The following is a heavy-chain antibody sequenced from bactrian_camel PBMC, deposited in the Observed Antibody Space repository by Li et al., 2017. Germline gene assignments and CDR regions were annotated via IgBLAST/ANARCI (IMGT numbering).Heavy chain of an antibody. CDR1: GNTIGWQFHC. CDR2: IVSGRGE. J-gene: IGHJ6*01. Sequence: QLVESGGGSVQAGGSLRLSCLATGNTIGWQFHCMAWFRQAPGKAREGVAAIVSGRGERYADSVEGRFIIFRDDAKSTLYLQMNSVKPDDTAMYICAAGSTGYFLTRPTLNSGAYSAWGQGTQVTVS. D-gene: IGHD4*01. V-gene: IGHV3S53*01. CDR3: AAGSTGYFLTRPTLNSGAYSA.